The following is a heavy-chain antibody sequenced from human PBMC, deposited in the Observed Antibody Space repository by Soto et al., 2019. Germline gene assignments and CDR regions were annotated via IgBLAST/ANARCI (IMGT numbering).Heavy chain of an antibody. V-gene: IGHV4-31*03. CDR3: ARLSCTGESCSIGGAFDV. CDR2: ISYSGKA. D-gene: IGHD2-15*01. J-gene: IGHJ3*01. CDR1: GGTLTSGGFF. Sequence: PSETLSLTCSVSGGTLTSGGFFWPRMRQHPGEGLEWIGYISYSGKAYYNPSLNGRVTLSSDTSSNQFSLEFTYVTAAETAVYYCARLSCTGESCSIGGAFDVWGQGKLVTVS.